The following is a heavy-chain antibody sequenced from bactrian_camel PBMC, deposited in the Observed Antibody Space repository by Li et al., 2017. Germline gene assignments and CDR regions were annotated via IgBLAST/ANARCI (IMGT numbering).Heavy chain of an antibody. Sequence: QLVESGGGLVQPGGSLRLSCAASGFTFSSYWMYWVRQAPGKGLEWVSTINSGGGTTYYVDSLKGRFTISRDNAKNTLYLKLNSLRTEDTAMYYCATGTVGGTWFQCNYWGQGTQVTVS. D-gene: IGHD6*01. CDR3: ATGTVGGTWFQCNY. V-gene: IGHV3S1*01. CDR1: GFTFSSYW. J-gene: IGHJ4*01. CDR2: INSGGGTT.